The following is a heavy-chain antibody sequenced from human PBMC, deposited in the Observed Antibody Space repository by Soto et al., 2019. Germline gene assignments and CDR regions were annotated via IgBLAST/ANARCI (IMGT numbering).Heavy chain of an antibody. CDR2: INHSGST. Sequence: QVQLQQWGAGLLKPSETLSLTCAVYGGSFSGYYWSWIRQPPGKGLEWIGEINHSGSTNYNPSLKSRVTISVVTSKNQFSLKLSSVTAADTAVYYCARGGMIVVVMRPSSRDFFDYWGQGTLVTVSS. V-gene: IGHV4-34*01. J-gene: IGHJ4*02. CDR3: ARGGMIVVVMRPSSRDFFDY. CDR1: GGSFSGYY. D-gene: IGHD3-22*01.